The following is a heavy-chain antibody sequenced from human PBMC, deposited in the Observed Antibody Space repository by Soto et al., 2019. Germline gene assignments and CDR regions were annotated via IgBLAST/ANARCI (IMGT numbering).Heavy chain of an antibody. J-gene: IGHJ4*02. Sequence: QITLKESGPTLVKPTQTLTLTCTFSGFSLSTSGVGVGWIRQPPGKALEWLALSYWDDDKRYSPSLKSRLTLTKDTSKNQVVLTMTNVDPVEPATYYCAHDSDAWYGFDYWGQGTPVTVSS. CDR3: AHDSDAWYGFDY. V-gene: IGHV2-5*02. D-gene: IGHD6-19*01. CDR1: GFSLSTSGVG. CDR2: SYWDDDK.